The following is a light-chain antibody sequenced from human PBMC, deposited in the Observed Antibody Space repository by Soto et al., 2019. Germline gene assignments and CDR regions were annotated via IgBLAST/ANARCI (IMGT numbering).Light chain of an antibody. CDR3: QQANSFPHT. V-gene: IGKV1-12*01. CDR1: QGINNW. Sequence: DIQMTQSPSSVSASIGDRVTITCRASQGINNWLAWYQQTPGKAPNLLIYATSTLQSGVPSRFSGSGSGTEFTLTMISLQPEDFATYYCQQANSFPHTVGGGTKVEIK. CDR2: ATS. J-gene: IGKJ4*01.